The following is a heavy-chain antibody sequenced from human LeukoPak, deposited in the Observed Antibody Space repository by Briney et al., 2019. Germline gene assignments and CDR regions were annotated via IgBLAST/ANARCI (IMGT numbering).Heavy chain of an antibody. D-gene: IGHD3-10*01. CDR3: AKGPHITMVRGVIIGHYFDY. Sequence: PGGSLRLSCAASGFTVSSNYMTWVRQAPGKGLEWVSVIYSGGGTYYADSVKGRFTISRDNAKNSLYLQMNSLRAEDTALYYCAKGPHITMVRGVIIGHYFDYWGQGTLVTVSS. CDR2: IYSGGGT. V-gene: IGHV3-53*05. J-gene: IGHJ4*02. CDR1: GFTVSSNY.